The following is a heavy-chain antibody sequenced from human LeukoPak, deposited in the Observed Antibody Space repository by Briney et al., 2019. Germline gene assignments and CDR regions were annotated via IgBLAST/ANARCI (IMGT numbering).Heavy chain of an antibody. D-gene: IGHD2-15*01. CDR3: ARGRGWNWFDP. Sequence: SETLSLTRAVYGGSFSGYYWSWIRQPPGKGLEWIGEINHSGSTNYNPSLKSRVTISVDTSKNQFSLKLSSVTAADTAVYYCARGRGWNWFDPWGQGTLVTVSS. V-gene: IGHV4-34*01. CDR1: GGSFSGYY. J-gene: IGHJ5*02. CDR2: INHSGST.